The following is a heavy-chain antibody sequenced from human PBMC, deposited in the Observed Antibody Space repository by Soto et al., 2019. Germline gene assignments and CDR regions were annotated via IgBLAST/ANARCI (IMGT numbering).Heavy chain of an antibody. Sequence: GGSLRLSCAASGFTFSSYAMHWVRQAPGKGLEWVAVISYDGSNKYYADSVKGRFTISRDNSKNTLYLQMNSLRAEDTAVYYCARDPSILRFLEWLFVQYFDYWGQGTLVTVSS. CDR3: ARDPSILRFLEWLFVQYFDY. CDR1: GFTFSSYA. CDR2: ISYDGSNK. D-gene: IGHD3-3*01. J-gene: IGHJ4*02. V-gene: IGHV3-30-3*01.